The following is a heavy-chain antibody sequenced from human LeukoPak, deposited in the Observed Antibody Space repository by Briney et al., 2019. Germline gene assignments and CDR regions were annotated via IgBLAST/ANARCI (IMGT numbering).Heavy chain of an antibody. CDR1: GFTFSSYA. CDR2: ISYDGSNK. CDR3: ARDSSGWLQLSSTSDY. J-gene: IGHJ4*02. D-gene: IGHD5-24*01. V-gene: IGHV3-30*04. Sequence: PGRTLRLSCAASGFTFSSYAMHWVRQAPGKGLEWVAVISYDGSNKYYADSVKGRFTISRDNTRNTLYLQMNSLRVEDTAVYYCARDSSGWLQLSSTSDYWGQGTLVTVSS.